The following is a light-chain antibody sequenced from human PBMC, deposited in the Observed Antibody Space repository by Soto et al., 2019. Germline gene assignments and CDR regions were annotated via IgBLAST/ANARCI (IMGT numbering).Light chain of an antibody. CDR1: SSDVRGSQY. CDR2: EVN. Sequence: QSALTQPPSATGSPGQSVAISCTVTSSDVRGSQYASWYQQHPGKAPQLMIYEVNKRPSGSSDRFSGFTSCNTAPLPGSGLWAVEGADYYCSTDEGSSSVFGTGTKV. V-gene: IGLV2-8*01. CDR3: STDEGSSSV. J-gene: IGLJ1*01.